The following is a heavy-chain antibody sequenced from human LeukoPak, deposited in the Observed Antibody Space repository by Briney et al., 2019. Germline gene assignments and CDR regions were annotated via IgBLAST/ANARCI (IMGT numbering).Heavy chain of an antibody. D-gene: IGHD6-19*01. V-gene: IGHV3-48*01. J-gene: IGHJ6*03. CDR3: AREQQWLVYMDV. CDR1: VFTFSSYS. CDR2: ISSSSSTI. Sequence: PGGSLRLSCAASVFTFSSYSMNWVRQAPGKGLEWVSYISSSSSTIYYADSVKGRFTISRDNAKNSLYLQMNSLRAEDTAVYYCAREQQWLVYMDVWGKGTTVTVSS.